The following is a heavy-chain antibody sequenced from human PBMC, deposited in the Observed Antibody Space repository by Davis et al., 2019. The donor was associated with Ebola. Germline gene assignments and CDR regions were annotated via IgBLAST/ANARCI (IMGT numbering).Heavy chain of an antibody. CDR3: ARDLGMVKSYYFDY. CDR1: GYTFSTYY. Sequence: AASVKVSCKASGYTFSTYYLHWVRQAPGQGLEWMGTINPLSGWTTYAQKLQGRVTMTTDTSTSTAYMELRSLRSDDTAVYYCARDLGMVKSYYFDYWGQGTLVTVSS. CDR2: INPLSGWT. V-gene: IGHV1-46*01. J-gene: IGHJ4*02. D-gene: IGHD5-18*01.